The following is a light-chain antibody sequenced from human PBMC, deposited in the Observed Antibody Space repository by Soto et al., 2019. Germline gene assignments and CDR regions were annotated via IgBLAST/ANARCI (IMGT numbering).Light chain of an antibody. J-gene: IGLJ1*01. Sequence: QSVLAQPRSVSGSPGQLLTISCTGTSSDVDDYRYVSWYQQYPGKAPKLVIYDGTKRPSGVPDRFSGSNSGNTASLTISGLQAADEADYYCCSYVTTPEIFGTGPKVTVL. CDR1: SSDVDDYRY. V-gene: IGLV2-11*01. CDR3: CSYVTTPEI. CDR2: DGT.